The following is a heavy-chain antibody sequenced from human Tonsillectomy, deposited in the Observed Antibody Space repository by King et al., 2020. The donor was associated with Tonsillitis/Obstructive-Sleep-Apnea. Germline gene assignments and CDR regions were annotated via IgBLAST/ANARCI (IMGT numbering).Heavy chain of an antibody. V-gene: IGHV3-15*01. CDR2: IKSKIDDGTT. Sequence: VQLVESGGGLVKPGGSLRLSCAASGFTFSNAWMSWVRQAPGKGLEWVGRIKSKIDDGTTEYAAPVKGRFTISRDDSKNTLYLQMNSLKTDDTAVYYCTTKELRGFWSGYYTSFDFGGEGTLVTVSS. CDR3: TTKELRGFWSGYYTSFDF. D-gene: IGHD3-3*01. CDR1: GFTFSNAW. J-gene: IGHJ4*02.